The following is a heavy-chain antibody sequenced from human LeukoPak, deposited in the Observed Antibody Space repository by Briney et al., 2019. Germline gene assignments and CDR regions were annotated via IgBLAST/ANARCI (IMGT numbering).Heavy chain of an antibody. J-gene: IGHJ4*02. CDR3: AKVGRDGYNYLGY. D-gene: IGHD5-24*01. Sequence: SETLSLTCTVSGGSISSGSYYWSWIRQPAGKGLEWIGRIYTSGSTNYNPSPKSRVTISVDTSKNQFSLKLSSVTAAYTAVYYYAKVGRDGYNYLGYWGQGTLVTVSS. CDR2: IYTSGST. V-gene: IGHV4-61*02. CDR1: GGSISSGSYY.